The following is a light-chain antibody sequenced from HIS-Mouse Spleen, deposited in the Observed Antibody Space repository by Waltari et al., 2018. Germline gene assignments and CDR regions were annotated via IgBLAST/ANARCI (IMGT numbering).Light chain of an antibody. Sequence: IQMTQPPSTLSASVRDRVTITCRASQSISSWLAWYQQKPGKAPKLVIYKASSLESGVPSRFSGSGAGTEFTLTISSLQPDDCATYYCEQYNSYSGAFGQGTKVEIK. J-gene: IGKJ1*01. CDR3: EQYNSYSGA. V-gene: IGKV1-5*03. CDR1: QSISSW. CDR2: KAS.